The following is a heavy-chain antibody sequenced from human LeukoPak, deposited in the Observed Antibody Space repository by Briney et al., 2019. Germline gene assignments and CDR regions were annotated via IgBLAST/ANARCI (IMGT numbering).Heavy chain of an antibody. J-gene: IGHJ4*02. CDR3: ARGSYYSDSSGPLR. CDR2: ISYDGSNK. V-gene: IGHV3-30-3*01. CDR1: GFTFSSYA. Sequence: GGSLRLSCAASGFTFSSYAMHWVRQAPGKGLEWVAVISYDGSNKYYADSVKGRFTISRDNSKNTLYLQMNSLRAEDTAVYYCARGSYYSDSSGPLRWGQGTLVTVSS. D-gene: IGHD3-22*01.